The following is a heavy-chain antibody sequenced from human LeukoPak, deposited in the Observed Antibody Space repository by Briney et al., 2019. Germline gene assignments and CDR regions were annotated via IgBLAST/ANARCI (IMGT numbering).Heavy chain of an antibody. V-gene: IGHV4-61*01. CDR3: ARGEHSSGYYYYFDY. CDR2: IYYSGST. Sequence: SETLSLTCTVSGGSVSSGSYYWSWIRQPPGKGLEWIGYIYYSGSTNYNPPLKSRVTISVDTSKNQFSLKLSSVTDADTAVYYCARGEHSSGYYYYFDYWGQGTLVTVSS. J-gene: IGHJ4*02. CDR1: GGSVSSGSYY. D-gene: IGHD3-22*01.